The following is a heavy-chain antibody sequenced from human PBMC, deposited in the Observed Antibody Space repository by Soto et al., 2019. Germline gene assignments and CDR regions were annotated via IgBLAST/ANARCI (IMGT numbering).Heavy chain of an antibody. CDR1: GFTFSSYG. D-gene: IGHD2-2*01. V-gene: IGHV3-30*18. CDR3: AKQMYHAIVVVPAAVDY. CDR2: ISYDGSNK. Sequence: QVQLVESGGGVVQPGRSLRLSCAASGFTFSSYGMHWVRQAPGKGLEWVAVISYDGSNKYYADSVKGRFTISRDNSKNTLYLQMNSLRAEDTAVYYCAKQMYHAIVVVPAAVDYWGQGTLVTVSS. J-gene: IGHJ4*02.